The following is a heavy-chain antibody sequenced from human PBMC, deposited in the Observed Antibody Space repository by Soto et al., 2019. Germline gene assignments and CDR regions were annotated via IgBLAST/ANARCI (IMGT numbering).Heavy chain of an antibody. J-gene: IGHJ4*02. V-gene: IGHV3-30-3*01. CDR2: ISYDGSNK. Sequence: GGSLRLSCAASGFTFSSYAMHWVRQAPGKGLEWVAVISYDGSNKYYADSVKGRFTISRDNSKNTLYLQMNSLRAEDTAVYYCARLYGSGNVDYWGQGTLVTVSS. D-gene: IGHD3-10*01. CDR1: GFTFSSYA. CDR3: ARLYGSGNVDY.